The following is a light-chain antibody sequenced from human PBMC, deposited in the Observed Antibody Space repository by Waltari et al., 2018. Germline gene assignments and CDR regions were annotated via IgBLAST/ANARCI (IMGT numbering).Light chain of an antibody. V-gene: IGLV1-44*01. J-gene: IGLJ3*02. CDR3: ATWDDRLTGVVFGGVV. Sequence: SVLTHPPSASGTPAQRVSISCSGSNIDLAGYTANLSQRLAGTAPNLLIYSNYQRPSVAPDRFAASKSGTSASLAISGLQSEDEADYYCATWDDRLTGVVFGGVVFGGGTKVTVL. CDR2: SNY. CDR1: NIDLAGYT.